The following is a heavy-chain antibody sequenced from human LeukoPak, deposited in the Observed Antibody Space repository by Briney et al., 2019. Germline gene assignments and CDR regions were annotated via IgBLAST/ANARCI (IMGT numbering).Heavy chain of an antibody. V-gene: IGHV3-21*01. Sequence: PGGSLRLSCAASGFTFSSYSMNWVRQAPGKGLEWVSSISSSSSYIYYADSVKGRFTISRDNAKNSLYLQMNSLRAEDTAVYYCVSRAGYSTSWNELGAFDIWGQGTMVTVSS. CDR1: GFTFSSYS. J-gene: IGHJ3*02. CDR2: ISSSSSYI. D-gene: IGHD6-13*01. CDR3: VSRAGYSTSWNELGAFDI.